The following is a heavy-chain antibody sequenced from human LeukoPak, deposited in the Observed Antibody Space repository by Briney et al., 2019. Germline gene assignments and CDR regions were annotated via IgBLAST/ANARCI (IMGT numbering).Heavy chain of an antibody. D-gene: IGHD2-2*01. Sequence: PGRSLRLSWAVSGFTFSRYGIHWVRQAPGRGLGWVVVIWYDGSNKYYADSVKGRFTISTDNSKNTLYLQMNSMRAEDTAVYYCAKDNSIYCSSTSCLYYYYYMDVWGKGTTVTVSS. CDR3: AKDNSIYCSSTSCLYYYYYMDV. CDR2: IWYDGSNK. V-gene: IGHV3-33*06. CDR1: GFTFSRYG. J-gene: IGHJ6*03.